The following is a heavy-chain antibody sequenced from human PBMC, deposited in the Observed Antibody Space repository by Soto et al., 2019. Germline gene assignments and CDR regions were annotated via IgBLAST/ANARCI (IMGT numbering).Heavy chain of an antibody. Sequence: GASVKVSCKASGYTFTSSGISWVRQAPGQGLEWMGGFDPEDGETIYAQKFQGRVTMTEDTSTDTAYMELSSLRSEDTAVYYCATDMTYNSGYWGQGTLVTVSS. J-gene: IGHJ4*02. V-gene: IGHV1-24*01. CDR1: GYTFTSSG. CDR3: ATDMTYNSGY. CDR2: FDPEDGET. D-gene: IGHD1-20*01.